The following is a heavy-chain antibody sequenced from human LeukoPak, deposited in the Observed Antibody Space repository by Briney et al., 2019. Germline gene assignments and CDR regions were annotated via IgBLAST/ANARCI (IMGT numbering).Heavy chain of an antibody. CDR3: ATLMRGPTGYSGYGVEDY. CDR2: ITGSGGST. D-gene: IGHD5-12*01. CDR1: GFTFSNYA. V-gene: IGHV3-23*01. Sequence: GGSLRLSCAASGFTFSNYAMTWVRQAQGRVLQWVSAITGSGGSTSYADSVKGRFAISRDNSKNTLYLQMNSLRAEDTAVYYCATLMRGPTGYSGYGVEDYWAQGTLVTVSS. J-gene: IGHJ4*02.